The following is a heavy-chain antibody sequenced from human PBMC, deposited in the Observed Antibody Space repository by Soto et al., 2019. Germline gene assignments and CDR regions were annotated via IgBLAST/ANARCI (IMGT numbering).Heavy chain of an antibody. CDR3: AKGGLGDCSTTSCLFHFDY. CDR1: GGTFSSYT. CDR2: IIPILGIA. J-gene: IGHJ4*02. Sequence: SVKVSCKASGGTFSSYTISWVRQAPGQGLEWMGRIIPILGIANYAQKFQGRVTITADKSTSTAYMELSSLRSEDTAVYYCAKGGLGDCSTTSCLFHFDYWGLGALVTVSS. D-gene: IGHD2-2*01. V-gene: IGHV1-69*02.